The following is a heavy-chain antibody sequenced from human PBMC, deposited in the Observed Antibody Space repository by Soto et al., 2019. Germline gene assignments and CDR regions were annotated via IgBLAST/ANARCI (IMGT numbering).Heavy chain of an antibody. CDR3: ARESGYCSGGSCYGSWFDP. J-gene: IGHJ5*02. V-gene: IGHV4-59*01. CDR1: GGSISSYY. CDR2: IYYSGST. D-gene: IGHD2-15*01. Sequence: SETLSLTCTVSGGSISSYYWSWIRQPPGQGLEWIGYIYYSGSTNYNPSLKSRVTISVDTSKNQFSLKLSSVTAADTAVYYCARESGYCSGGSCYGSWFDPWGQGTLVTVSS.